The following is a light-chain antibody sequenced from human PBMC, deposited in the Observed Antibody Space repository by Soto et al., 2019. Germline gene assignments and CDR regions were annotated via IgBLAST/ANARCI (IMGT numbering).Light chain of an antibody. J-gene: IGLJ1*01. CDR3: SSHTSYSTRV. CDR1: SSDVGGYNY. V-gene: IGLV2-14*01. Sequence: QSVLTQPGSVSGSRGQSIAISCTGTSSDVGGYNYVSWYQQHPGKAPKLMIHEVSNRPSGVSVRFSGSKSGNTASLTISGLQADDEADYYCSSHTSYSTRVFGTGTKVTVL. CDR2: EVS.